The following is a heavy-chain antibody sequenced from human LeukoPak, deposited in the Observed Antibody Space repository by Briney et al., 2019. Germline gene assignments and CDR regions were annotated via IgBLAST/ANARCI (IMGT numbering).Heavy chain of an antibody. CDR1: GFTFSSYG. CDR2: ISYDGSNK. V-gene: IGHV3-30*18. J-gene: IGHJ4*02. Sequence: GGSLTLSCAASGFTFSSYGMLWLRQAPGKGLEWVAVISYDGSNKYYADSVKGRFTISRDNSKNTLYLQMNSLRAEDTAVYYCAKENDYWGQGTLVTVSS. CDR3: AKENDY.